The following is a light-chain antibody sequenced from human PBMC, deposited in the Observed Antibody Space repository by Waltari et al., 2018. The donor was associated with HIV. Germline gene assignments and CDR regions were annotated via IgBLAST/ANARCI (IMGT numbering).Light chain of an antibody. CDR2: DKG. CDR1: TSNIWRNY. V-gene: IGLV1-51*01. J-gene: IGLJ3*02. CDR3: ATWDSDLRGWV. Sequence: QSVLTQPPSVSAAPGQKVAIPCSGSTSNIWRNYVSWYQHLPGAAPKRLLYDKGQQATGVRDRFSGSKSDTSATLRITVLQTGDEADYYCATWDSDLRGWVFGGGTKLAVL.